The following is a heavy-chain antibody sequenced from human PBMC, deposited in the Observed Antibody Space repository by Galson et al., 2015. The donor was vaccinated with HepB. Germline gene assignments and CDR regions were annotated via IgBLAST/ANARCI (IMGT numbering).Heavy chain of an antibody. CDR2: IYSGGST. CDR3: ARARGIAADY. CDR1: GFTFSNTW. D-gene: IGHD6-25*01. J-gene: IGHJ4*02. V-gene: IGHV3-53*01. Sequence: SLRLSCAASGFTFSNTWMSWVRQAPGKGLEWVSVIYSGGSTYYADSVKGRFTISRDNSKNTLYLQMNSLRAEDTAVYYCARARGIAADYWGQGTLVTVSS.